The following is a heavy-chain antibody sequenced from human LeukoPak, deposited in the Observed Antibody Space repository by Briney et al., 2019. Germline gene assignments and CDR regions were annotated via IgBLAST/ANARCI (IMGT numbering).Heavy chain of an antibody. CDR3: AREAYCGGPSCFAVNYMDI. Sequence: PGGSLRLSFLASASGFTFSEYWMGCARHAPGERLELVANIKGDGSETYYVDSVKGRFSVSRDNSKNSVYLQMTSVRGDDTALYRCAREAYCGGPSCFAVNYMDIWGKGTTVTVSS. J-gene: IGHJ6*03. CDR2: IKGDGSET. V-gene: IGHV3-7*01. CDR1: GFTFSEYW. D-gene: IGHD2-21*01.